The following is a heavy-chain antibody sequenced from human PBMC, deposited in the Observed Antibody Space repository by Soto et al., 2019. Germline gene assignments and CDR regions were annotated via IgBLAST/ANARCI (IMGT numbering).Heavy chain of an antibody. CDR1: GYNFTYYW. CDR3: GSCSGGAITGIDY. Sequence: GASLKISCEGSGYNFTYYWIGWVRQMPGKGLEWMGVTYPFDSDTRYSPSVQGRVTISAVQSTNTAYLELSRLQASDTAIYYCGSCSGGAITGIDYWGQGTLVTVSS. CDR2: TYPFDSDT. V-gene: IGHV5-51*01. J-gene: IGHJ4*01. D-gene: IGHD3-16*01.